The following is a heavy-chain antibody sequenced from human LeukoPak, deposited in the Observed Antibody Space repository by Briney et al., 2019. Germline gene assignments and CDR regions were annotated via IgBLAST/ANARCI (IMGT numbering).Heavy chain of an antibody. CDR2: IYCSGST. CDR3: ASWGGDYFDY. D-gene: IGHD3-16*01. V-gene: IGHV4-39*01. Sequence: SETLSLTCTVSGGSISSSSYYWGWIRQPPGKGLEWIGSIYCSGSTYYNPSLKSRVTISVDTSKNQSSLKLSSVTAADTAVYYCASWGGDYFDYWGQGTLVTVSS. CDR1: GGSISSSSYY. J-gene: IGHJ4*02.